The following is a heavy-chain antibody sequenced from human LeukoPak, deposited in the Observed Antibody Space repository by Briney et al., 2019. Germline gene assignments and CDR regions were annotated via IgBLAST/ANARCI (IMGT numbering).Heavy chain of an antibody. CDR2: ISGSGGST. J-gene: IGHJ4*02. CDR3: AKDSYGSGSYFDY. V-gene: IGHV3-23*01. D-gene: IGHD3-10*01. CDR1: GFTFSSYA. Sequence: GGSLRLSCAASGFTFSSYAMSWVRQAPGKRLEWVSAISGSGGSTYYADSVKGRFTISRDNSKNTLYLQMNSLRAEDTAVYYCAKDSYGSGSYFDYWGQGTLVTVSS.